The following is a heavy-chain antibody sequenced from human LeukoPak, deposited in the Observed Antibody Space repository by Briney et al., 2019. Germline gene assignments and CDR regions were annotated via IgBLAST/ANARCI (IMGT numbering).Heavy chain of an antibody. J-gene: IGHJ3*02. Sequence: SETLSLTCTVSGGSISSCYWSWIRQPPGKGLEWIGYIYYSGSTNYNPSLKSRVTISVDTSKNQFSLKLSSVTAADTAVYYCARVRITMIVVVDAFDIWGQGTIVTVSS. CDR1: GGSISSCY. CDR2: IYYSGST. D-gene: IGHD3-22*01. V-gene: IGHV4-59*01. CDR3: ARVRITMIVVVDAFDI.